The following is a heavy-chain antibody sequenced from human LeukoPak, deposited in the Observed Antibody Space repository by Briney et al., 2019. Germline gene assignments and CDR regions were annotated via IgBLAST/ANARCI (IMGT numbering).Heavy chain of an antibody. Sequence: PSETLSLTCAVYGGSFSGYYWSWIRQPPGKGLEWIGEINHSGSTNYNPSLKSRVTISVGTSKNQFSLKLSSVTAADTAVYYCARNWFDCSSASCYVNWFDPWGQGTLVTVSS. CDR1: GGSFSGYY. CDR2: INHSGST. J-gene: IGHJ5*02. V-gene: IGHV4-34*01. CDR3: ARNWFDCSSASCYVNWFDP. D-gene: IGHD2-2*01.